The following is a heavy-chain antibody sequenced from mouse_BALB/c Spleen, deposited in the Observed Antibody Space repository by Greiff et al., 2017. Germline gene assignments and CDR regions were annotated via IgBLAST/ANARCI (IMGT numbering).Heavy chain of an antibody. CDR2: IYPGDGDT. Sequence: QVQLQQSGAELARPGASVKLSCKASGYTFTSYWMQWVKQRPGQGLEWIGAIYPGDGDTRYTQKFKGKATLTADKSSSTAYMQLSSLASEDSAVYYCASPSIYYGYDGFAYWGQGTLVTVSA. J-gene: IGHJ3*01. D-gene: IGHD2-2*01. CDR1: GYTFTSYW. CDR3: ASPSIYYGYDGFAY. V-gene: IGHV1-87*01.